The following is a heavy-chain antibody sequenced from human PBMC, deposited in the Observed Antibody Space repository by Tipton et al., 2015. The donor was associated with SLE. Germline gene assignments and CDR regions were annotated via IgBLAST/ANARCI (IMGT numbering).Heavy chain of an antibody. CDR3: ARRLRYFDWLNGIDY. D-gene: IGHD3-9*01. CDR2: INHSGST. V-gene: IGHV4-34*01. CDR1: GGSISSYY. Sequence: TLSLTCAVSGGSISSYYWSWIRQPPGKGLEWIGEINHSGSTNYNPSLKSRVNISVDTSKNQFSLKLSSVTAADTAVYYCARRLRYFDWLNGIDYWGQGTLVTVSS. J-gene: IGHJ4*02.